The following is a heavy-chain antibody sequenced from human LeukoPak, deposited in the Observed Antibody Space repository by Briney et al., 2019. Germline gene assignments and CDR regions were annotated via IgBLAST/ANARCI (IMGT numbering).Heavy chain of an antibody. CDR1: GFTFSSYW. Sequence: PGGSLRLSCGASGFTFSSYWMSWVRQAPGKGLEWVANKKEDGSEKYYVDSVKGRFTISRDNAKNSLYLQMNSLRAEDTAVYYCARARMVRGVITPDAFDIWGQGTMVTVSS. CDR2: KKEDGSEK. J-gene: IGHJ3*02. D-gene: IGHD3-10*01. V-gene: IGHV3-7*01. CDR3: ARARMVRGVITPDAFDI.